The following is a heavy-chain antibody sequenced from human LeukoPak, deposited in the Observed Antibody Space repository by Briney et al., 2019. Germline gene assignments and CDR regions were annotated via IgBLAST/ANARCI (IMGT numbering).Heavy chain of an antibody. CDR1: GFTFSNYW. CDR2: LSSDGRDP. Sequence: GGSLRLSCAASGFTFSNYWMHWVRQAPGKGLVWVSRLSSDGRDPSYADSVQGRFTISRDNSKNTLYLQMNSLRAEDTAVYYCASYDSSGYYQYFAYWGQGTLVTVSS. V-gene: IGHV3-74*01. J-gene: IGHJ4*02. CDR3: ASYDSSGYYQYFAY. D-gene: IGHD3-22*01.